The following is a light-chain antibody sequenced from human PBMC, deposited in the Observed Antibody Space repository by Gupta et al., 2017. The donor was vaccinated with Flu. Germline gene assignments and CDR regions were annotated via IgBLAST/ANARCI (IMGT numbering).Light chain of an antibody. J-gene: IGKJ1*01. CDR1: QSLLHSNGYNY. V-gene: IGKV2-28*01. CDR2: LGS. CDR3: MQALQTPWT. Sequence: DIVMTQSPLSLPVTPGEPASISCRSSQSLLHSNGYNYLDWYLQKPGQSPQLLIYLGSNRASGVPDRFRGSGSRTDFTLKISRVEAQDVRVYYCMQALQTPWTFGQGTKVQIK.